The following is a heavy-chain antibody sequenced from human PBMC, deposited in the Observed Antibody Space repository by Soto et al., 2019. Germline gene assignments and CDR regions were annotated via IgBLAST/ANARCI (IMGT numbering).Heavy chain of an antibody. CDR2: IIPIFGTA. D-gene: IGHD6-6*01. Sequence: SVKVSCKASAGTFSGYAISWVRQAPGQGLEWMGGIIPIFGTANYPQKFQGRVTITADESTSTAYMELSSLRSEDTAVYYCARKDVGRYSSSSTYYYGMDVWGQGTTVTVSS. CDR3: ARKDVGRYSSSSTYYYGMDV. V-gene: IGHV1-69*13. J-gene: IGHJ6*02. CDR1: AGTFSGYA.